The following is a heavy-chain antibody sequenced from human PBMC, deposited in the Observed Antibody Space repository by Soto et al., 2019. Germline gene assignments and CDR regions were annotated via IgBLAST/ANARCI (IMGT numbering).Heavy chain of an antibody. J-gene: IGHJ5*02. CDR2: INAANGDT. CDR3: VRRHVSATGIDWFDP. D-gene: IGHD6-13*01. Sequence: ASVKVSCKAFGYTFTVYGIHWGRQAPGQRLEWMGWINAANGDTKYSPKFQGRVTITRDTSASTAYMELSSLRSEDTAVYYCVRRHVSATGIDWFDPWGQGTLVTVSS. CDR1: GYTFTVYG. V-gene: IGHV1-3*01.